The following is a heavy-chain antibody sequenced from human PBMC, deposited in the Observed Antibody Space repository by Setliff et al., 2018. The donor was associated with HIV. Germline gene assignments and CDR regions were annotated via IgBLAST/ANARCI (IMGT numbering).Heavy chain of an antibody. CDR1: GGSISSGSYY. D-gene: IGHD6-19*01. Sequence: PSETLSLTCTVSGGSISSGSYYWSWIRQPAGKGLEWIGRIYTSGSTNYNPSLKSRVTISVDTSKNQFSLKLSSVTAADTAVYYCAAGIAVAGTDYWGQGTLVTVSS. J-gene: IGHJ4*02. V-gene: IGHV4-61*02. CDR2: IYTSGST. CDR3: AAGIAVAGTDY.